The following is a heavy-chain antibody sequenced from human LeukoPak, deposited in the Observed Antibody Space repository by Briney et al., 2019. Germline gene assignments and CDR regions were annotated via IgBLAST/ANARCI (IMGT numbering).Heavy chain of an antibody. D-gene: IGHD4-17*01. CDR1: GGSFSGNY. Sequence: SETLSLTCAVYGGSFSGNYWSWIRQPPGKGLEWIGEINHSGSTNYNPSLKSRVTISVDTSKNQFSLKLSSVTAADTAVYYCARARTTVTFLSKNWFDPWGQGTLVTVSS. J-gene: IGHJ5*02. V-gene: IGHV4-34*01. CDR2: INHSGST. CDR3: ARARTTVTFLSKNWFDP.